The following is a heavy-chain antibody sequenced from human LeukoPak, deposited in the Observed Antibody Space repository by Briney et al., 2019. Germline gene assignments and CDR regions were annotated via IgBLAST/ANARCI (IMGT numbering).Heavy chain of an antibody. J-gene: IGHJ4*02. CDR1: GFTVSSNY. D-gene: IGHD3-22*01. V-gene: IGHV3-53*01. CDR3: AKDYGSNGYYLFDY. Sequence: GGSLRLSCAASGFTVSSNYMSWVRQAPGKGLEWVSVLYSGGSTRYADSVKGRFTISRDNSKNTLYLQMNSLRAEDTAVYYCAKDYGSNGYYLFDYWGQGTLVTVSS. CDR2: LYSGGST.